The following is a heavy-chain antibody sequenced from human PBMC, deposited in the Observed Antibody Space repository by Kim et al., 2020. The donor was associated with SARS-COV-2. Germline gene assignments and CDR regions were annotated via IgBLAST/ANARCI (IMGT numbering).Heavy chain of an antibody. J-gene: IGHJ4*02. D-gene: IGHD3-22*01. CDR2: IYYSGSS. Sequence: SETLSLTCTVSGGSISSSSYYWGWIRQPPGKGLEWIGNIYYSGSSYYNPPLKSRVIISVDTSKNQLSLKLSSVTAADTAVYYCARTPFGSGYYDGFDYWGRGTLVTVSS. V-gene: IGHV4-39*07. CDR1: GGSISSSSYY. CDR3: ARTPFGSGYYDGFDY.